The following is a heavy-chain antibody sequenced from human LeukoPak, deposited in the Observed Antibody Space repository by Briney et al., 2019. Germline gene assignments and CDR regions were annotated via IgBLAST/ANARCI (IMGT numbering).Heavy chain of an antibody. Sequence: SETLSLTCAVYGGSFGGYYWSWIRQPPGKGLEWIGEINHSGSTNYNPSLKSRVTISVDTSKNQFSLKLSSVTAADTAVYYCARLYSSGWMNYWGQGTLVTVSS. V-gene: IGHV4-34*01. J-gene: IGHJ4*02. CDR1: GGSFGGYY. D-gene: IGHD6-19*01. CDR2: INHSGST. CDR3: ARLYSSGWMNY.